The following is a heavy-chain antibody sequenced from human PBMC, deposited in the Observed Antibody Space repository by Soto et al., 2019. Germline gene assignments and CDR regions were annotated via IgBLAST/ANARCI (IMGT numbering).Heavy chain of an antibody. Sequence: QVQLVQSGAEVKKPGSSVKVSCQASGGTFSSYAISWVRQAPGHGLEWMGGIIPIFGTANYAQKFQGRVTMTADESTSTAYMELGSLRSEDSAVYYCATPCSGSVSYYYGMDVWGQWTTVTVSS. J-gene: IGHJ6*02. V-gene: IGHV1-69*12. CDR1: GGTFSSYA. CDR2: IIPIFGTA. D-gene: IGHD6-19*01. CDR3: ATPCSGSVSYYYGMDV.